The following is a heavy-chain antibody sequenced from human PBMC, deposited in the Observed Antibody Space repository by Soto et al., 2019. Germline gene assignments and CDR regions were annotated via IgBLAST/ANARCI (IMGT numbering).Heavy chain of an antibody. V-gene: IGHV4-31*03. CDR1: GGSISSGGYY. D-gene: IGHD4-17*01. CDR3: AKDGGDYGDVYNWFDP. Sequence: QVQLQESGPGLVKPSQTLSLTCTVSGGSISSGGYYWSWIRQHPGKGLEWIGYIYYSGSTYYNPSLKSRVTISVDTSENQFSLKLSSVTAADTAVYYCAKDGGDYGDVYNWFDPWGQGTLVTVSS. J-gene: IGHJ5*02. CDR2: IYYSGST.